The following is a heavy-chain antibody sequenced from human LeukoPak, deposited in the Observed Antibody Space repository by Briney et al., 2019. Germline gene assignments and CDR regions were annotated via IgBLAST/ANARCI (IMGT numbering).Heavy chain of an antibody. CDR3: ARGIRVGPSASYYYMDV. CDR1: GGSISSYY. D-gene: IGHD1-26*01. J-gene: IGHJ6*03. Sequence: SETLSLTCTVSGGSISSYYWSWIRQPPGKGLEWIGYIYYSGSTNYNPSLKGRVTISVDTSKNQFSLKLSSVTAADTAVYYCARGIRVGPSASYYYMDVWGKGTTVTVSS. V-gene: IGHV4-59*01. CDR2: IYYSGST.